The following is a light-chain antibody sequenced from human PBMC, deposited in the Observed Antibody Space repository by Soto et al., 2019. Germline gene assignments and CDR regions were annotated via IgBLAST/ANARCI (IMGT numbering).Light chain of an antibody. CDR3: HQDFSYPRT. Sequence: AIQMTQSPSSLSASVGDRVTITCRASQGIGTDFGWYQLKPGKAPKLLVYVASTLQSGVLPRFSGSGSGTDFTLTISSLQPDDFATYYCHQDFSYPRTFGQGTKVEIK. CDR1: QGIGTD. CDR2: VAS. V-gene: IGKV1-6*02. J-gene: IGKJ1*01.